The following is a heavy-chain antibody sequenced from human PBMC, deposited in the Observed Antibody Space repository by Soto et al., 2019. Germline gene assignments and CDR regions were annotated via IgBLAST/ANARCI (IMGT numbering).Heavy chain of an antibody. V-gene: IGHV3-48*03. Sequence: EVHLVESGGGWAQPGGSLRLSCLASGFMFNTYEMNWVRQAPGRELEWISYIDSSGRTKYYADSVKRRFTLSRDNAKNSLFLQMNSLRVEGTAVYYCASLVGASYGREHLDYWGQGTLVTVCS. J-gene: IGHJ4*02. CDR2: IDSSGRTK. CDR3: ASLVGASYGREHLDY. D-gene: IGHD1-26*01. CDR1: GFMFNTYE.